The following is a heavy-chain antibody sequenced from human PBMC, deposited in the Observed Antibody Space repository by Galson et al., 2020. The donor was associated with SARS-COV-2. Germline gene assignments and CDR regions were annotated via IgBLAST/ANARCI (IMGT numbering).Heavy chain of an antibody. D-gene: IGHD3-22*01. CDR1: GGSFSDYY. J-gene: IGHJ4*02. Sequence: KAPESLSLTCAVYGGSFSDYYRSWIRQPPGSVLEWIRYVNHRGSTTYNPSPKSRVTISVDASKKQFSLNLYSVTAADTGLYYCARGTRDISMILVVMTAVSCHFDHWGQGTLVTVSS. CDR3: ARGTRDISMILVVMTAVSCHFDH. V-gene: IGHV4-34*01. CDR2: VNHRGST.